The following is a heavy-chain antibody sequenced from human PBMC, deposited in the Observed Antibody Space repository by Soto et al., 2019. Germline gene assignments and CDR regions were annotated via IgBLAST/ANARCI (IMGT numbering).Heavy chain of an antibody. CDR3: AKWDYGYSIPVGFDY. V-gene: IGHV3-23*01. D-gene: IGHD4-17*01. CDR2: ISGSGGST. J-gene: IGHJ4*02. CDR1: GFTFSSYA. Sequence: EVQLLESGGGLVQPGGSLRLSCAASGFTFSSYAMSWVRQAPGKGLEWFSAISGSGGSTYYEDSVKGQFTSSRDNSKNSLYLQMNSVRAEDTGVYYCAKWDYGYSIPVGFDYWGQGAMVTVSS.